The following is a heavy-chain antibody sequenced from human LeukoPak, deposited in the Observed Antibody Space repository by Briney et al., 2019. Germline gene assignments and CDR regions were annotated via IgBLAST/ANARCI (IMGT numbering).Heavy chain of an antibody. CDR3: ARDHPNDYFDY. CDR2: IHSSGAT. V-gene: IGHV3-53*01. Sequence: GGSLRLSCAASGFTGSNNYVSWVRQAPGMGLEWVSAIHSSGATCYADSVKGRFTISRDNAKNSLYLQMNSLRAEDTAVYYCARDHPNDYFDYWGQGTLVTVSS. CDR1: GFTGSNNY. J-gene: IGHJ4*02.